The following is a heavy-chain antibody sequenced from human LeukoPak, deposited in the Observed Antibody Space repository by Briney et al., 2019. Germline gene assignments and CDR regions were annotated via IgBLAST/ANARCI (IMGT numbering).Heavy chain of an antibody. Sequence: GGSLRLSCAASGFTFSSYEMNWVHQAPGKGLEWVSYISSSGSTIYYADSVKGRFTISRDNAKNSLYLQMNSLRAEDTAVYYCARDTDTARALFDYWGQGTLVTVSS. D-gene: IGHD5-18*01. J-gene: IGHJ4*02. CDR3: ARDTDTARALFDY. CDR1: GFTFSSYE. V-gene: IGHV3-48*03. CDR2: ISSSGSTI.